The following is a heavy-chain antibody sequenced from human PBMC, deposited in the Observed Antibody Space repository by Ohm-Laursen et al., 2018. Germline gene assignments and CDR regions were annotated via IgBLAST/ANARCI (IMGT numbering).Heavy chain of an antibody. Sequence: SLRLSCAASGFTFGSYAMSWVRQAPGKGLEWVSAVSGDGDSTYYADSVKGQFTISRDNSKNTLYLQMNSLRAEDTAVYYCAKDSADILTGSAYGMDVWGQGTTVTVSS. CDR3: AKDSADILTGSAYGMDV. CDR2: VSGDGDST. V-gene: IGHV3-23*01. D-gene: IGHD3-9*01. J-gene: IGHJ6*02. CDR1: GFTFGSYA.